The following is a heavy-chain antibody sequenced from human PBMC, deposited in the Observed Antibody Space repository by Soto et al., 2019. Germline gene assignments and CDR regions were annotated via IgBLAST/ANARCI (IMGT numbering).Heavy chain of an antibody. CDR1: GGTFSSYA. J-gene: IGHJ4*02. V-gene: IGHV1-69*01. Sequence: VKVSFKASGGTFSSYAISLLLQAPGQGLEWMGGIIPIFGTANYAQKFQGRVTITADESTSTAYMELSSLRSEDTAVYYCASIPTEYSSSSGYWGQGTLVTVSS. D-gene: IGHD6-6*01. CDR2: IIPIFGTA. CDR3: ASIPTEYSSSSGY.